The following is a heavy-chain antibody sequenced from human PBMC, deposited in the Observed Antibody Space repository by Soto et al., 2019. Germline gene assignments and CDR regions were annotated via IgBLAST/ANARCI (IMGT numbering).Heavy chain of an antibody. J-gene: IGHJ6*02. V-gene: IGHV3-23*01. D-gene: IGHD6-19*01. CDR3: AKALYSSTYSRGMDV. CDR2: IGGDAVTT. Sequence: GGSLRLSCAASGFSFGSYSMTWVRQAPGKGLEWVSVIGGDAVTTYYADSVKGRFTVSRDNSKNTVHLQMNSLRAEDTAVYYCAKALYSSTYSRGMDVWGQGTTVSVSS. CDR1: GFSFGSYS.